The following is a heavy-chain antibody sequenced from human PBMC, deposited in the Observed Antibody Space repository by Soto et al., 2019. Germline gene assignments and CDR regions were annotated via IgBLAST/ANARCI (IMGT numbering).Heavy chain of an antibody. V-gene: IGHV1-69*13. CDR3: AREHIPGGYFDY. Sequence: SVKVSCTSSGGSFSIYAISWVRQAPGQGLEWMGGIIPIFGTANYAQKFQGRVTITADESTSTAYMELSSLRSEDTAVYYCAREHIPGGYFDYWGQGTLVTVSS. CDR2: IIPIFGTA. CDR1: GGSFSIYA. D-gene: IGHD3-16*01. J-gene: IGHJ4*02.